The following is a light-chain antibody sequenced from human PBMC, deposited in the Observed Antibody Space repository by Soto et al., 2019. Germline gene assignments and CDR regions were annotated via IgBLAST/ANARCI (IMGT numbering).Light chain of an antibody. CDR1: QDISNY. Sequence: DIQMTQSPSSLSASVGDRVTITCQASQDISNYLNWYQQKPGKAPKLLIYDASNLETGVPSRFSGSVSGTDFTFTISSLQPEDSATYYCQQADSFPYTFGQGTKLEIK. CDR3: QQADSFPYT. J-gene: IGKJ2*01. V-gene: IGKV1-33*01. CDR2: DAS.